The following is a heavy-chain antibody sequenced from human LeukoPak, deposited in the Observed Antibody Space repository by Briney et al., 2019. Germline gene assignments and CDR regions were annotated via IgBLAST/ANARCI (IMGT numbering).Heavy chain of an antibody. J-gene: IGHJ4*02. CDR3: ARGLPPRRNSDSSGYYSYYFDY. CDR1: GYTFTNYG. D-gene: IGHD3-22*01. CDR2: ISAYNGNT. Sequence: ASVKVSCKASGYTFTNYGVTWVRQAPGQGLEWMGWISAYNGNTKHAQKVQGRVTMTTDTSTSTVYMELRSLRSDDTAVYYCARGLPPRRNSDSSGYYSYYFDYWGQGSLVTVSS. V-gene: IGHV1-18*01.